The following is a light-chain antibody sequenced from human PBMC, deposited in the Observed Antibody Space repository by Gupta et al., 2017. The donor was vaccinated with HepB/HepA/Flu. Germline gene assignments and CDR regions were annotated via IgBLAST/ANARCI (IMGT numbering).Light chain of an antibody. J-gene: IGLJ2*01. CDR1: SNNVGNQG. V-gene: IGLV10-54*01. CDR3: LAWDTNVRDGL. CDR2: RNN. Sequence: QAGLTQPPSVSKYLRQTATLTCTGNSNNVGNQGAAWLQQHQGHPPKLLSYRNNNRPSGISERFSASRSGNTAYLNITGLQPEDEADYYGLAWDTNVRDGLFGGGTTLTV.